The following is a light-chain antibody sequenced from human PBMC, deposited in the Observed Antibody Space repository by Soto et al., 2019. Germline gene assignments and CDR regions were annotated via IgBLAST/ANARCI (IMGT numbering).Light chain of an antibody. CDR1: QSISSW. CDR2: DVS. V-gene: IGKV1-5*01. J-gene: IGKJ2*01. CDR3: HQYNSDPYT. Sequence: DIQMTQSPSTLSASVGDRVTITCRASQSISSWLAWYQQKPGNAPKLLLYDVSSLESGVPSRLSGSGSGTEITVTISCLQPGDFAPYYGHQYNSDPYTFGQGTKVEIK.